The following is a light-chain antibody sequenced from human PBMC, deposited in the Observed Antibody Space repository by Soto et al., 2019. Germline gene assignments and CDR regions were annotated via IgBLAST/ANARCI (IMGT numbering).Light chain of an antibody. Sequence: DIQMPQSPSSVSASVGDRVTITCRASQGLSTWLAWYQQKPGEAPDLLIYAASSLKSGVPSRFSGSGSGTDFTLTISSLQPEDFATYYCQQTNSFPLTFGAGTKVEIK. J-gene: IGKJ4*01. CDR1: QGLSTW. CDR3: QQTNSFPLT. V-gene: IGKV1-12*01. CDR2: AAS.